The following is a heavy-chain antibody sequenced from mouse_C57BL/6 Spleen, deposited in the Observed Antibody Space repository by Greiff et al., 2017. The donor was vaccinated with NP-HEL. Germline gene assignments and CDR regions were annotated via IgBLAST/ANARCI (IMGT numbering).Heavy chain of an antibody. V-gene: IGHV1-64*01. CDR2: IHPNSGST. J-gene: IGHJ3*01. Sequence: QVQLQQSGAELVKPGASVKLSCKASGYTFTSYWMHWVKQRPGQGLEWIGMIHPNSGSTNYNEKFKSKATLTVDKSSSTAYMQLSSLTSEDSAVYYCAREKLYYDYDGFAYWGQGTLVTVSA. CDR1: GYTFTSYW. CDR3: AREKLYYDYDGFAY. D-gene: IGHD2-4*01.